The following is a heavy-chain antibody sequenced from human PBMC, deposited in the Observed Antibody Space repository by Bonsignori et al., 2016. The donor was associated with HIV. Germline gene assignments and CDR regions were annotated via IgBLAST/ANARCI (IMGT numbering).Heavy chain of an antibody. V-gene: IGHV3-66*01. CDR2: IHSGGST. CDR3: ARESKYCTNGVCQYYMDV. Sequence: VRQAPGKGLEWVSVIHSGGSTNYADSVKGRFTISRDNSKNTLYLQMNSLRAEDTAVYYCARESKYCTNGVCQYYMDVWGKGTTVTVSS. D-gene: IGHD2-8*01. J-gene: IGHJ6*03.